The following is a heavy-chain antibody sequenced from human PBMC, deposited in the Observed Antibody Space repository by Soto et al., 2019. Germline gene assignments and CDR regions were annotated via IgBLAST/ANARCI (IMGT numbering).Heavy chain of an antibody. V-gene: IGHV3-30*03. CDR3: ATTLSAPRITMIIATLDY. D-gene: IGHD3-22*01. CDR2: ISYDGSNK. J-gene: IGHJ4*02. Sequence: GGSLRLSCAASGFTFSSYGMHWVRQAPGKGLEWVAVISYDGSNKYYADSVKGRFTISRDNSKNTLYLQMNSLRAEDTAVYYCATTLSAPRITMIIATLDYWGQGTLVTVSS. CDR1: GFTFSSYG.